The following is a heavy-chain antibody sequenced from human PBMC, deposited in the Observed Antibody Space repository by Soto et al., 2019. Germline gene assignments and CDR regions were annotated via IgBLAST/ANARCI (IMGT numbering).Heavy chain of an antibody. Sequence: QVQLVQSGAEVKKPRSSVKVSCKASGGTFSSYAISWVRQAPGQGLEWMGGIIPIFGTANYAQKFQGRVTITADESTSTAYMELSSLRSEDTAVYYCLWRRPTPLNLDYWGQGTLVTVSS. CDR3: LWRRPTPLNLDY. V-gene: IGHV1-69*01. CDR1: GGTFSSYA. J-gene: IGHJ4*02. D-gene: IGHD1-1*01. CDR2: IIPIFGTA.